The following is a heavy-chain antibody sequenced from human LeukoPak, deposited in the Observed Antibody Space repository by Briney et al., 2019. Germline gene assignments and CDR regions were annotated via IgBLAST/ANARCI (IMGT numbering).Heavy chain of an antibody. V-gene: IGHV3-48*03. D-gene: IGHD2-21*01. CDR3: ARAIRRFVRGSDGFDY. Sequence: GGSLRLSCAASGFTFTNYWMNWVRQAPGKGLEWVSYISRSADIIHYADSVKGRFTISRDNAKNSLYLQMNSLKAEDTAVYYCARAIRRFVRGSDGFDYWGQGTLVTVSS. CDR2: ISRSADII. J-gene: IGHJ4*02. CDR1: GFTFTNYW.